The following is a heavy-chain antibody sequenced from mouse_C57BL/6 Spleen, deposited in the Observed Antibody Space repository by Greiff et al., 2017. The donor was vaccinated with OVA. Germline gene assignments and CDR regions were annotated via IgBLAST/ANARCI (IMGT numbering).Heavy chain of an antibody. Sequence: VQLQQSGAELVRPGASVTLSCKASGYTFTDYEMHWVKQTPVHGLAWIGAIDPETGGTAYNQKFKGKAILTADKSSSTAYMELRSLTSEDSAVYYCTRKGGDYDYPSYAMDYWGQGTSVTVSS. D-gene: IGHD2-4*01. J-gene: IGHJ4*01. CDR1: GYTFTDYE. CDR3: TRKGGDYDYPSYAMDY. V-gene: IGHV1-15*01. CDR2: IDPETGGT.